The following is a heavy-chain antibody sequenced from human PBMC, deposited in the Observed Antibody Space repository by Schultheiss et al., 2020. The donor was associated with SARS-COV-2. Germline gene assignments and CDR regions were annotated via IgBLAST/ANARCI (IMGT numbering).Heavy chain of an antibody. D-gene: IGHD5-24*01. CDR2: ISSSSSYI. J-gene: IGHJ3*02. CDR1: GFTFSSYS. Sequence: GGSLRLSCAASGFTFSSYSMNWVRQAPGKGLEWVSSISSSSSYIYYADSVKGRFTISRDNAKNSLYLQMNSLRAEDTAVYYCARDSRGYNFVYWAFDIWGQGTMVTVSS. V-gene: IGHV3-21*01. CDR3: ARDSRGYNFVYWAFDI.